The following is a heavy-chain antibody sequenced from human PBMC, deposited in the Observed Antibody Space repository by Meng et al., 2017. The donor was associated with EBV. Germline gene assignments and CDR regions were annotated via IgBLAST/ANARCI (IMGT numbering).Heavy chain of an antibody. D-gene: IGHD6-25*01. V-gene: IGHV1-18*01. CDR1: GYTFTSYG. CDR3: ARRLDYFDY. Sequence: QVQPVLSGAEVKNPGASVKVFCQASGYTFTSYGISLVRQAPGQGLEWMGWISAYNGNTNYAQKLQGRGTMTTDTSTSTAYMELRSLGSDDTAVYYCARRLDYFDYWGQGTLVTASS. CDR2: ISAYNGNT. J-gene: IGHJ4*02.